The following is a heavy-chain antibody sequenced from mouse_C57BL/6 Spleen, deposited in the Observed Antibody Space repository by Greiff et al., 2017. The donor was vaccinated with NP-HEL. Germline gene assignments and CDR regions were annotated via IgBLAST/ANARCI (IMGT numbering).Heavy chain of an antibody. J-gene: IGHJ4*01. CDR1: GYTFTSYW. V-gene: IGHV1-69*01. CDR3: ARERQDYGSSSYYYAMDY. CDR2: IDPSDSYT. D-gene: IGHD1-1*01. Sequence: QVQLQQPGAELVMPGASVKLSCKASGYTFTSYWMHWVKQRPGQGLEWIGEIDPSDSYTNYNQKFKGKSTLTVDKSSSTAYMHLSSLTSEDSAVYYCARERQDYGSSSYYYAMDYWGQGTSVTVSS.